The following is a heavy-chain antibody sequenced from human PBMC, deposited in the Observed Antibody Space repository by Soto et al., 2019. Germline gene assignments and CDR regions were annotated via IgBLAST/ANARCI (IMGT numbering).Heavy chain of an antibody. V-gene: IGHV4-31*03. Sequence: QVELQESGPGLVKPSQTLSLTCTVSGGSISSGGYYCSWVRQHPGKGLEWIGYIYDSGSTYYHPSLKSRVTTSVVTTKNQFSLKLTSVTAADTAVYYCASQATGWYPDYWGQGTLVTVSS. D-gene: IGHD6-19*01. CDR3: ASQATGWYPDY. CDR1: GGSISSGGYY. CDR2: IYDSGST. J-gene: IGHJ4*02.